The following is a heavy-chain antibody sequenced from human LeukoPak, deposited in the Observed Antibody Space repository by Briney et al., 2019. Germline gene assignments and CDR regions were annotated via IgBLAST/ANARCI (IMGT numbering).Heavy chain of an antibody. Sequence: SETLSLTCTVSGGSISSGGYYWSWIRQHPGKGLEWIGYIDYSGSTHHNPSLKSRVTISVDTSKNQFSLKLTSVTAADTAVYYCARDQSGAYIFDYWGQGTPVTVSS. CDR1: GGSISSGGYY. J-gene: IGHJ4*02. CDR3: ARDQSGAYIFDY. CDR2: IDYSGST. V-gene: IGHV4-31*03. D-gene: IGHD1-26*01.